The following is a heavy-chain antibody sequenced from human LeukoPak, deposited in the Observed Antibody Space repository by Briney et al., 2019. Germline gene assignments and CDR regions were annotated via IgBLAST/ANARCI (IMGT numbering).Heavy chain of an antibody. Sequence: GGSLRLSCAASGFTFSNYAMNWVRQAPGKGLEWVSAISGGGGTTYYAHSVKGRFTISRDNSKNTLYLQMNGLRAEDTALYYCAKDRTSWQQLVLGYWGQGTLVTVSS. D-gene: IGHD6-13*01. CDR1: GFTFSNYA. V-gene: IGHV3-23*01. J-gene: IGHJ4*02. CDR3: AKDRTSWQQLVLGY. CDR2: ISGGGGTT.